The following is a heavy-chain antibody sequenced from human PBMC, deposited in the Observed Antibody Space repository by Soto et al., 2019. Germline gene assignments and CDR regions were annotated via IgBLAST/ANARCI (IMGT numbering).Heavy chain of an antibody. CDR2: IWYDGSNK. Sequence: QVQLVESGGGVVQPGRSLRLSCAASGFTFSSYGMHWVRQAPGKGLEWVAVIWYDGSNKYYADSVKGRFTISRDNSKNPLYLQMNSLSAEDTAVYYCARGAGSGSWGGMAVGGQGTTVIVCS. CDR1: GFTFSSYG. CDR3: ARGAGSGSWGGMAV. V-gene: IGHV3-33*01. D-gene: IGHD3-10*01. J-gene: IGHJ6*02.